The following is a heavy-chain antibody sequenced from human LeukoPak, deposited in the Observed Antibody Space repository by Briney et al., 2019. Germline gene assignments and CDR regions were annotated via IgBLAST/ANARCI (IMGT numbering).Heavy chain of an antibody. CDR1: GFPFSLSA. CDR3: TSLWYSSSSEAP. V-gene: IGHV3-73*01. J-gene: IGHJ5*02. CDR2: IRSRANSYAT. Sequence: GGSVTLSCAASGFPFSLSAMHWVRQASGKGLECVGRIRSRANSYATAYAASVKGRLTISRDDQKNTAYLQMNSMKPEDTAVYYCTSLWYSSSSEAPWGQGTLVTVSS. D-gene: IGHD6-6*01.